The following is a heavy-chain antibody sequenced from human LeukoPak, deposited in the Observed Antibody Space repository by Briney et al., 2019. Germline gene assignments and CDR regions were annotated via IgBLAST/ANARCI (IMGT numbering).Heavy chain of an antibody. Sequence: PSETLSLTCTVSGGSISSYYWSWIRQPPGKGLEWIGYIYYSRSTNYNPSLKSRVTISVNTSKNQFSLKLSSVTAADTAVYYCARANNWFDPWGQGTLVTVSS. V-gene: IGHV4-59*01. CDR2: IYYSRST. CDR3: ARANNWFDP. CDR1: GGSISSYY. J-gene: IGHJ5*02.